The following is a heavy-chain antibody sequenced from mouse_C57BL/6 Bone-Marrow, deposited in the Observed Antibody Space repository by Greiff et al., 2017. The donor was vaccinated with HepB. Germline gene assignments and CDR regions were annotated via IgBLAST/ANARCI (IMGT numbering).Heavy chain of an antibody. CDR1: GYTFTSYW. D-gene: IGHD1-1*01. J-gene: IGHJ1*03. V-gene: IGHV1-72*01. CDR2: IDPNSGGT. CDR3: ARGYYGSSYWYFDV. Sequence: VQLQQPGAELVKPGASVKLSCKASGYTFTSYWMHWVKQRPGRGLEWIGRIDPNSGGTKYNENFKSRATLTVDKPSSTAYMQLSRLTSEDSAVYYCARGYYGSSYWYFDVWGTGTTVTVSS.